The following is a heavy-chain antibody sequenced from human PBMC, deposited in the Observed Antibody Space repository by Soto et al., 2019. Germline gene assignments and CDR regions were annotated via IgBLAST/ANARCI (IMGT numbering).Heavy chain of an antibody. CDR2: IYHSGTT. CDR3: ARTNNVVYYPF. CDR1: GFSISSGGYY. J-gene: IGHJ4*02. D-gene: IGHD3-22*01. Sequence: SETLCLTCAVSGFSISSGGYYWAWIRPPPGQGLEGIGCIYHSGTTYYNPALERRVTTSVNTYKNQFSLKLSPVTADDSGVYYCARTNNVVYYPFWGQGTLVTVSS. V-gene: IGHV4-61*08.